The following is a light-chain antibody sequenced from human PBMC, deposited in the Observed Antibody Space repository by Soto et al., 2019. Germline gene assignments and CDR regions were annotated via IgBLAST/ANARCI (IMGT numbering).Light chain of an antibody. V-gene: IGKV4-1*01. Sequence: DIVMTQSPDSLGVSLGERVTINCKSSQSLVYSPNNKNYLAWYQQKRGQPPRLLVHWASTRQSGVPERFSGSGSGTDFTLTISSLQAEDVAVYFCQQYYTSPFTFGPGTKVGIK. CDR3: QQYYTSPFT. J-gene: IGKJ3*01. CDR2: WAS. CDR1: QSLVYSPNNKNY.